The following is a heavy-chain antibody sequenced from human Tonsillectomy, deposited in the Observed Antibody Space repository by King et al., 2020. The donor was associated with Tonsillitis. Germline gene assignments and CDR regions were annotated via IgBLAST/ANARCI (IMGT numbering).Heavy chain of an antibody. CDR1: GFTFSNYG. CDR2: ISYDGVKT. Sequence: QLVQSGGGVAQPGRSLRLACAASGFTFSNYGMHWVRQAPGKGPEWVAVISYDGVKTYYGDSVKGRFTISRDDSKNTVFLQMNSLKSEDTAVYYCANPGGGRTTHGTGAPDLWGQGTTVTVSS. V-gene: IGHV3-30*18. D-gene: IGHD2-8*02. CDR3: ANPGGGRTTHGTGAPDL. J-gene: IGHJ6*02.